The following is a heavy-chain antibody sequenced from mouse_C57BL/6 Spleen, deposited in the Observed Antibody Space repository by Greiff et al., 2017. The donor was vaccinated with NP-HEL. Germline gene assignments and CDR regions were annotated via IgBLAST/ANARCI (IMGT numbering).Heavy chain of an antibody. D-gene: IGHD3-2*02. V-gene: IGHV1-15*01. Sequence: QVQLQQSGAELVRPGASVTLSCKASGYTFTDYEMHWVKQTPVHGLEWIGAIDPETGGTAYNQKFKGKAILTAYKSSSTAYMELRSLTSEDSAVYYCTRGEATYGGYFDVWGTGTTVTVSS. CDR1: GYTFTDYE. CDR2: IDPETGGT. J-gene: IGHJ1*03. CDR3: TRGEATYGGYFDV.